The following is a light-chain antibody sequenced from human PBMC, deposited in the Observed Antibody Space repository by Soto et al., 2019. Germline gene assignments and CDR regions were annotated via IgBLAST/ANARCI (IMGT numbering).Light chain of an antibody. CDR3: QQYRGKPFT. V-gene: IGKV1-5*01. Sequence: DIPRTQSPSTLSASVGDRVTIACRASQSIDSWLAWYQQKPGKAPKFLIYDASDLESGVPSRFSGSGSGTEFTLTISSLQPDDFATYYCQQYRGKPFTFGQGTKVEIK. CDR2: DAS. CDR1: QSIDSW. J-gene: IGKJ2*01.